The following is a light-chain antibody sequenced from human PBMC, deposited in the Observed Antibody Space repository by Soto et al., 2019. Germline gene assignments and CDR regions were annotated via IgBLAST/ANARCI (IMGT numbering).Light chain of an antibody. V-gene: IGKV3-20*01. CDR1: QSVSSSY. Sequence: EIVLTQSAGTLSLSPGERATLSCRASQSVSSSYLARYQPKPGQAPRLLIYGASSSATGIPDRFSGSGSGTDFTLTISRLEPEDFAVYYCQEYGSSSWTCGQGTKVEGK. J-gene: IGKJ1*01. CDR2: GAS. CDR3: QEYGSSSWT.